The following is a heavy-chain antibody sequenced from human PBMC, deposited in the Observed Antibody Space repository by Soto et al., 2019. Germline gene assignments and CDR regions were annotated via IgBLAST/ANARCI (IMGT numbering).Heavy chain of an antibody. V-gene: IGHV3-23*01. D-gene: IGHD3-10*01. CDR1: GFTFSNYA. Sequence: PGGSLRLSCAASGFTFSNYAMTWVRQAPGKGLEWVSVISGTGGGTNNADSAKGRFTTSRDNSKNTLYLQMNSLRAEDTAVYYCATRAFFVTGIPTHYAMDFCGQATAVTVFS. J-gene: IGHJ6*02. CDR3: ATRAFFVTGIPTHYAMDF. CDR2: ISGTGGGT.